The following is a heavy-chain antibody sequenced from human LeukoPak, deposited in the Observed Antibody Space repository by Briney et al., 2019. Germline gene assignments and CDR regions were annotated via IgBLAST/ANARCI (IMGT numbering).Heavy chain of an antibody. CDR2: INPSGGST. CDR3: ARGLGSGAVTIFGVVISRYGMDV. V-gene: IGHV1-46*01. Sequence: GASVKVSCKASGYTSTSYYMHWVRQAPGQGLEWMGIINPSGGSTSYAQKFQGRVTMTRDTSTSTVYMELSSLRSEDTAVYYCARGLGSGAVTIFGVVISRYGMDVWGQGTTVTVSS. D-gene: IGHD3-3*01. J-gene: IGHJ6*02. CDR1: GYTSTSYY.